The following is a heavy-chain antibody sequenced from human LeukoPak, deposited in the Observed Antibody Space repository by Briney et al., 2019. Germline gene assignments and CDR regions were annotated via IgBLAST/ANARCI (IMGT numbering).Heavy chain of an antibody. V-gene: IGHV3-30*02. CDR3: VKDTIFTVDPFDY. D-gene: IGHD3-3*02. CDR2: IKYDGTRT. J-gene: IGHJ4*02. Sequence: SGGSLRLSCEVSGMTFDRRGVHWVRQSPGKGLEWLTFIKYDGTRTDYEDSVKGRFTVSRYNSKNTLYLQMSNLRDEDTAVYYCVKDTIFTVDPFDYWGQGTLVTVSS. CDR1: GMTFDRRG.